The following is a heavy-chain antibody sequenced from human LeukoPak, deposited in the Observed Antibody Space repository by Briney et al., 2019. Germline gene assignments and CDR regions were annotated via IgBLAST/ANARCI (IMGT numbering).Heavy chain of an antibody. Sequence: KSSETLSLTCAVSGGSISSSNWWSWVRQPPGKGLEWIGEIYQSGSTNYNPSLKSRVTVSVDKSKNQFSLKLSSVTAADTAVYYCARNMVRGVITNRGYNWFDPWGQGTLVTVSS. CDR3: ARNMVRGVITNRGYNWFDP. CDR1: GGSISSSNW. D-gene: IGHD3-10*01. CDR2: IYQSGST. V-gene: IGHV4-4*02. J-gene: IGHJ5*02.